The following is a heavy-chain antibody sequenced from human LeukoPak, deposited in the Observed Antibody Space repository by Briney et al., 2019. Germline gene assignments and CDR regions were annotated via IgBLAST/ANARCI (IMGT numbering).Heavy chain of an antibody. D-gene: IGHD6-19*01. CDR3: ARSSGWYYNYYGMDV. CDR1: GYTFTSYD. J-gene: IGHJ6*02. V-gene: IGHV1-8*01. Sequence: ASVKVSCKASGYTFTSYDINWVRQATGQGLEWMGWMNPNSGNTGYAQKFQGRVTMTRNTSISTAYMELSSLRSEDTAVYYCARSSGWYYNYYGMDVWVQGTTVTVSS. CDR2: MNPNSGNT.